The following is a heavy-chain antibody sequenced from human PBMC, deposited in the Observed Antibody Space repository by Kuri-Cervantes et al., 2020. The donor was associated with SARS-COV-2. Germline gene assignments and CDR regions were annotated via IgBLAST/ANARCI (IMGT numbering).Heavy chain of an antibody. CDR3: VRSFDH. V-gene: IGHV3-21*01. J-gene: IGHJ4*02. CDR1: GFDFSLFN. Sequence: GESLKISCAASGFDFSLFNMNWVRQAPGKGLEWVSRISRNSNYMDYADSVKGRFIISRDNAKNSLDLQMNSLGPEDTAVYYCVRSFDHWGQGHLVTVSS. CDR2: ISRNSNYM.